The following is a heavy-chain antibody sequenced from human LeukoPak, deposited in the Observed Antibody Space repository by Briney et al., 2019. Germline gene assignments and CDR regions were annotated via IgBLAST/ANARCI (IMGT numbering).Heavy chain of an antibody. V-gene: IGHV4-39*01. Sequence: PSETLSLTCTVSGGSISSSSYYWGWIRQPPGKGLEWIGSIYYSGSTYYNPSLKSRVTISVDTSKNQFSLKLSSVTAADTAAYYCARPDSGYVIDYWGQGTLVTVSS. J-gene: IGHJ4*02. D-gene: IGHD5-12*01. CDR1: GGSISSSSYY. CDR3: ARPDSGYVIDY. CDR2: IYYSGST.